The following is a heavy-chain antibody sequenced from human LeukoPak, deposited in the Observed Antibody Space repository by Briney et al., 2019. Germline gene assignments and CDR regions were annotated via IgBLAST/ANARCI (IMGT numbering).Heavy chain of an antibody. V-gene: IGHV4-59*01. CDR2: IYYSGST. CDR3: ARGRYCSGGSCYSTHYYYYYMDV. Sequence: SETLSLTCTVSGGSISSYYWSWIRQPPGKGLEWIGYIYYSGSTNYNPSLKSRVTISVDTSKNQFSLKLSSVTAADTAVYYCARGRYCSGGSCYSTHYYYYYMDVWGKGTTVTISS. CDR1: GGSISSYY. J-gene: IGHJ6*03. D-gene: IGHD2-15*01.